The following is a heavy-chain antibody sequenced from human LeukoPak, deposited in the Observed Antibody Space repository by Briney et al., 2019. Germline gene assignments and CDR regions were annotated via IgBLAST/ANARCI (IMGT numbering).Heavy chain of an antibody. D-gene: IGHD3-22*01. V-gene: IGHV3-74*01. CDR1: GFTFSSYW. Sequence: GGSLRLSCAASGFTFSSYWMHWVRQAPGKGLVWVSRINSDGSSTSYADSVKGRFTISRDSAKNTLYLQMNSLRAEDTAVYYCARGYGSSGYYQPVDYWGQGTLVTVSS. J-gene: IGHJ4*02. CDR2: INSDGSST. CDR3: ARGYGSSGYYQPVDY.